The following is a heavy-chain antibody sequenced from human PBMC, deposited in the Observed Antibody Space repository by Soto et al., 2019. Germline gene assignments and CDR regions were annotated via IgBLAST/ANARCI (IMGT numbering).Heavy chain of an antibody. J-gene: IGHJ4*02. CDR1: GFNFSTYW. D-gene: IGHD6-13*01. V-gene: IGHV3-74*01. Sequence: EVQLVESGGGLVQPGGSLRLSCAASGFNFSTYWMHWVRQAPGKGLVWVSRINSDGSTTAYADSVKGRFTISRDNAKNTLYLQMNSLRAEETAVYYCGGDAGKKRGIYVGGPGTLVTV. CDR3: GGDAGKKRGIYV. CDR2: INSDGSTT.